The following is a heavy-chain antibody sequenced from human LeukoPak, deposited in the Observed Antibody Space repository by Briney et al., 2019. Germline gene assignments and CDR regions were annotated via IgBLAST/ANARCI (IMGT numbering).Heavy chain of an antibody. V-gene: IGHV4-59*11. CDR3: ARSTSYQLLSDYSYYMDV. CDR2: IYNSGST. J-gene: IGHJ6*03. D-gene: IGHD2-2*01. Sequence: SETLSLTCTMSGVSISGHYWSWIRQPPGSGLEWVGYIYNSGSTSYNPSLKSRVTISLDMSKNQFSLRLSSVTAADTAMYYCARSTSYQLLSDYSYYMDVWGKGTTVTVSS. CDR1: GVSISGHY.